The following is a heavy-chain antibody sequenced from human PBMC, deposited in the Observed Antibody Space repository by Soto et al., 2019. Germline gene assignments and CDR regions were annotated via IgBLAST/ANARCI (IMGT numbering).Heavy chain of an antibody. J-gene: IGHJ6*02. CDR3: EREARGVISGMDV. Sequence: AETLSLSCTVSGFTISDDYFSWVRQAPGKGLEWVGHISKSGSSNNNPYPKSRVTISVDTSKRPYSMKLSYVTGADTAVYYCEREARGVISGMDVWGQGTTVTVSS. V-gene: IGHV4-59*01. CDR1: GFTISDDY. CDR2: ISKSGSS. D-gene: IGHD3-10*01.